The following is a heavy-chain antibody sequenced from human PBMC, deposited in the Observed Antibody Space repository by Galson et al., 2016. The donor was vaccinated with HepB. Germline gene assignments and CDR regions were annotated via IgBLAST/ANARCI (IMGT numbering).Heavy chain of an antibody. CDR1: GFSVSSNY. V-gene: IGHV3-53*01. D-gene: IGHD1-14*01. CDR3: ARDLPEETAGALDV. J-gene: IGHJ3*01. Sequence: SLRLSCAASGFSVSSNYMTWVRQATGKGLEWVSVIYIDGNGYYADSVKGRFTISRDNSKNTVYLQMNSLRAEDTAVYYCARDLPEETAGALDVWGQGTMVTVSS. CDR2: IYIDGNG.